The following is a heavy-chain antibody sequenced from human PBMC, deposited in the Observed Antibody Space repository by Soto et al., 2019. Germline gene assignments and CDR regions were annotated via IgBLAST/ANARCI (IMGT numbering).Heavy chain of an antibody. CDR3: ARSAGYCSGGSCPTTAPAH. Sequence: NPSETLSLTCIVSSGSIRSTHWWSWVRQPPGKGLEWIGEIQFSGSTNYNPSLKSRVTISVDTSKNQFSLKLSSVTAADTAVYYCARSAGYCSGGSCPTTAPAHWGQGTLVTVSS. CDR2: IQFSGST. J-gene: IGHJ1*01. CDR1: SGSIRSTHW. D-gene: IGHD2-15*01. V-gene: IGHV4-4*02.